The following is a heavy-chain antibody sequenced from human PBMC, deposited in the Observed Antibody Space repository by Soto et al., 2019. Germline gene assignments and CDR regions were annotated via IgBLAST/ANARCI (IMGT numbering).Heavy chain of an antibody. V-gene: IGHV1-69*13. D-gene: IGHD3-22*01. CDR3: ARLREGSYYDSSGDLDY. CDR1: GGTFSSYA. CDR2: IIPIFGTA. Sequence: VKVSCKASGGTFSSYAISWVRQAPGQGLEWMGGIIPIFGTANYAQKFQGRVTITADESTSTAYMELSSLRSEDTAVYYCARLREGSYYDSSGDLDYWGQGTLVTVSS. J-gene: IGHJ4*02.